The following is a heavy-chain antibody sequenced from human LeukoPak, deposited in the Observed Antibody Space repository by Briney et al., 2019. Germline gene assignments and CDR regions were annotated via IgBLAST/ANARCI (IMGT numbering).Heavy chain of an antibody. V-gene: IGHV4-59*08. D-gene: IGHD3-22*01. CDR3: ARQPTDSSGYNWFDP. CDR1: GGSISSYY. J-gene: IGHJ5*02. CDR2: IYYSGST. Sequence: MASETLSLTCTVSGGSISSYYWSWLRQPPGKGLEWIGYIYYSGSTNYNPSLKSRVTISVDTSKNQFSLKLSSVTAADTAVYYCARQPTDSSGYNWFDPWGQGTLVTVSS.